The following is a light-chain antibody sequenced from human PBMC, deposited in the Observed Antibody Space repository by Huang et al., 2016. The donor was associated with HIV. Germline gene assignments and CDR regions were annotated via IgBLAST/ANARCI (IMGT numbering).Light chain of an antibody. CDR3: QVYGSYP. Sequence: EIALTQSPGTLSLSPGVGATLSCRACESVTSSDLAWYQQKPGQAPRLVIYGASSRATGIPDRFSGSGSGTDFALTISRLEPEDFAMYYCQVYGSYPFGQGTKVEMK. J-gene: IGKJ2*01. CDR1: ESVTSSD. CDR2: GAS. V-gene: IGKV3-20*01.